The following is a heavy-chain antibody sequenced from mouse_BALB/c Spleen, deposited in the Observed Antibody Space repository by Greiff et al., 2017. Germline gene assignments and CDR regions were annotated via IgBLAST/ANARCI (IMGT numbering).Heavy chain of an antibody. CDR3: ARHRDGNPWFAY. J-gene: IGHJ3*01. Sequence: EVKLVESGGDLVKPGGSLKLSCAASGFTFSSYGMSWVRQTPDKRLEWVATISSGGSYNYYPDSVKGRFTISRDNAKNTLYLQMSSLKSEDTAMYYCARHRDGNPWFAYWGQGTLVTVSA. V-gene: IGHV5-6*01. CDR2: ISSGGSYN. CDR1: GFTFSSYG. D-gene: IGHD2-1*01.